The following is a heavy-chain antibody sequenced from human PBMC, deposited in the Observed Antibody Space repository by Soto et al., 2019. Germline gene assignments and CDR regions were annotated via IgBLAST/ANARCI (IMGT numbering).Heavy chain of an antibody. CDR2: IWYDGSNK. D-gene: IGHD3-16*01. V-gene: IGHV3-33*01. J-gene: IGHJ5*02. CDR3: AREGRFGGVVTTAAFDP. Sequence: QVQLVESGGGVVQPGRSLRLSCAASGFTFSSYGMHWVRQAPGKGLEWVAVIWYDGSNKYYADSVKGRFTISRDNSKNTLYLQMNSRRAEDTAVYYCAREGRFGGVVTTAAFDPWGQGTLVTVSS. CDR1: GFTFSSYG.